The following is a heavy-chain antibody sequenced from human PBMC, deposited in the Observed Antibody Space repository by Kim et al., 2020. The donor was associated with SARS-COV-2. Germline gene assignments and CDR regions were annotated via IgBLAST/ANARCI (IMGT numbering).Heavy chain of an antibody. CDR2: ISFDGSNE. CDR3: ARDKYNWNSEDDFDG. D-gene: IGHD1-7*01. CDR1: GFIFTTYA. Sequence: GGSLRLSCAASGFIFTTYALHWVRQAPGKGLEWVAVISFDGSNEYYADPVKGRFSISRDNSRNTLYLQMNSLRAEDTAVYYCARDKYNWNSEDDFDGWG. V-gene: IGHV3-30-3*01. J-gene: IGHJ3*01.